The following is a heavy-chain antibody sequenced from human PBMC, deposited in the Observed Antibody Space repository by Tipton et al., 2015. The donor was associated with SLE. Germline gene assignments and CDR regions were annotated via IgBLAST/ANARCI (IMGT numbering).Heavy chain of an antibody. V-gene: IGHV4-34*01. CDR3: AREGIVGANYYYGMDV. CDR1: GGSFSGYY. Sequence: TLSLTCAVYGGSFSGYYWSWIRQPPGKGLEWIGEINHSGSTNYNPSLKSRVTISVDTSKNQFSLKLSSVTAAHTAVYYCAREGIVGANYYYGMDVWGQGTTVTVSS. CDR2: INHSGST. J-gene: IGHJ6*02. D-gene: IGHD1-26*01.